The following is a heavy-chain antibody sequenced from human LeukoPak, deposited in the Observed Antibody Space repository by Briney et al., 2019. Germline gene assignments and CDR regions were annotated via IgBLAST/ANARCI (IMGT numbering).Heavy chain of an antibody. CDR1: GYAFTGFY. CDR2: MKPKNGGA. Sequence: ASVKVSCKTSGYAFTGFYIHWVRQAPGQGLEWMGRMKPKNGGANYSQRFQGRVTMTRDTSMNTAYMELSGLESDDTAIYYCARGGRDTSPYNWFDPWGQGTLVTVSS. D-gene: IGHD2-2*01. J-gene: IGHJ5*02. CDR3: ARGGRDTSPYNWFDP. V-gene: IGHV1-2*06.